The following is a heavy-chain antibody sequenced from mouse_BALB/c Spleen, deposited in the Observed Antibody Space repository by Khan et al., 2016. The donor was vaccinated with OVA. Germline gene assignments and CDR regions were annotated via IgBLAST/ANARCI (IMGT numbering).Heavy chain of an antibody. D-gene: IGHD2-2*01. CDR2: IDPFSGYT. CDR3: TRQGYGAWFTY. Sequence: EVQLQQSGPELMKPGASVKISCKASGYSFTTYYIHWVLQSHGKSLDWIGYIDPFSGYTTSNQQFKGKATLTVAQSSSTAYIHLNNLTSEDSAVYYWTRQGYGAWFTYWGQGTLVTVSA. J-gene: IGHJ3*01. CDR1: GYSFTTYY. V-gene: IGHV1S135*01.